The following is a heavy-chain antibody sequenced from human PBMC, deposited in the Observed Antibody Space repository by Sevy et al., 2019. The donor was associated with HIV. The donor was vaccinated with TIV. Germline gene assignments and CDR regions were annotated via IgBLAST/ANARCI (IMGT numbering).Heavy chain of an antibody. D-gene: IGHD4-4*01. CDR2: IYSGGDT. Sequence: GGSLRLSCAASGFSVSSSYMSWVRQAPGKGLEWVSVIYSGGDTYYAGSVKGRFTISRDKSKNTLYLQMSGLRAEDTAVYYCGRDDYTNYYYYGMDVWGQGTTVTVSS. CDR3: GRDDYTNYYYYGMDV. V-gene: IGHV3-53*01. CDR1: GFSVSSSY. J-gene: IGHJ6*02.